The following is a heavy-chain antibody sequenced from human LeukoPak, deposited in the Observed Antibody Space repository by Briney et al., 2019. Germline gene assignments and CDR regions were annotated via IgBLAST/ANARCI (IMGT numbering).Heavy chain of an antibody. CDR1: GFTFSDYY. CDR2: ISSSGSTT. V-gene: IGHV3-11*01. Sequence: GGSLRLSCAASGFTFSDYYMSWIRQAPGKGLEWVSYISSSGSTTYYADSVKGRFTISRDNAKNSLYLQMNSLRAEDTAVYYCATIMVRGVILDYWGQGTLVTVSS. CDR3: ATIMVRGVILDY. D-gene: IGHD3-10*01. J-gene: IGHJ4*02.